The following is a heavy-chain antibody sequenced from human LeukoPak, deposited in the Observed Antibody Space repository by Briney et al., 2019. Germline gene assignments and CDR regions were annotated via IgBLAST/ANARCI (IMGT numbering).Heavy chain of an antibody. D-gene: IGHD2-2*01. Sequence: GASVKVSCEASGYTFTGYYIHWVRQAPAQGLEWMGWINPNSGDTSYAQKFQGRVTMTRDTSSSTAYMELSSLKSDDTAVYYCARVPCLTTSCSPINWFDPWGQGALVTVSS. V-gene: IGHV1-2*02. J-gene: IGHJ5*02. CDR1: GYTFTGYY. CDR3: ARVPCLTTSCSPINWFDP. CDR2: INPNSGDT.